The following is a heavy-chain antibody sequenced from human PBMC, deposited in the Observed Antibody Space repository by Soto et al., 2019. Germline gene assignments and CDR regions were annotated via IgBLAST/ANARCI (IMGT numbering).Heavy chain of an antibody. Sequence: EVHLVESGGGLVQPGRSLRLSCATSGFTFGNYAMSWVRQAPGKGPAWVGFIRSEAKGGTTEIAASVMGRFTISRDDSRGIVYLQMNDLKIEDTAIYYCFKDSSGHWGQGTLVTVSS. CDR1: GFTFGNYA. V-gene: IGHV3-49*04. CDR2: IRSEAKGGTT. CDR3: FKDSSGH. D-gene: IGHD3-22*01. J-gene: IGHJ4*02.